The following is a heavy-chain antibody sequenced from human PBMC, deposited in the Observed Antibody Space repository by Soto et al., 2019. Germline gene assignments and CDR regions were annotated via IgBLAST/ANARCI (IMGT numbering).Heavy chain of an antibody. CDR2: IYYSGST. Sequence: NPSETLSLTCTVSGGSISSSSYYWGWIRQPPGKGLEWIGSIYYSGSTYYNPSLKSRVTISVDTSKNQFSLKLSSVTAADTAVYYCARREQLGYFDYWGQGT. CDR3: ARREQLGYFDY. CDR1: GGSISSSSYY. V-gene: IGHV4-39*01. J-gene: IGHJ4*02. D-gene: IGHD6-6*01.